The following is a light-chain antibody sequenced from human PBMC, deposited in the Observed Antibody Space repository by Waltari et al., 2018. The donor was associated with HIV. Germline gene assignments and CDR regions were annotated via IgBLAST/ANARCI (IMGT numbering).Light chain of an antibody. CDR3: QSYDSGLRV. CDR2: DNN. Sequence: QSVLTQPPSVSGAPGQRVTISCTGSSSKTGAGSDVHWYPQLPGTAPKLLIYDNNNRPSGVPDRFSGSKSGTSASLAITGLQAEDEADYYCQSYDSGLRVFGGGTKLTVL. V-gene: IGLV1-40*01. CDR1: SSKTGAGSD. J-gene: IGLJ3*02.